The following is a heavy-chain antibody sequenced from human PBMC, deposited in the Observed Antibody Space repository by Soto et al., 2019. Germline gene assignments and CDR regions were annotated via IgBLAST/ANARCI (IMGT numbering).Heavy chain of an antibody. Sequence: QVHLQESGPGLVKPSGTLSLTCAVSGGSITITNWWNWVRQPPGKGLEWIGEIFHSGGTTYNPSLKSRVTMSVDKSKNQFSLNLSSVTAADTAMYYCATRTYYGDRCMDVWGQGTTVTVSS. V-gene: IGHV4-4*02. D-gene: IGHD4-17*01. CDR1: GGSITITNW. CDR2: IFHSGGT. CDR3: ATRTYYGDRCMDV. J-gene: IGHJ6*02.